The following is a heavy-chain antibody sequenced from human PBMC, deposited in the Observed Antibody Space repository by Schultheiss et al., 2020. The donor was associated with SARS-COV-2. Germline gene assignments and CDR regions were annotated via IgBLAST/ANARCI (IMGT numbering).Heavy chain of an antibody. CDR3: ARINIVVVPAARPDTYYYYGMDV. V-gene: IGHV4-4*07. D-gene: IGHD2-2*01. CDR1: GGSISSYY. J-gene: IGHJ6*02. Sequence: SETLSLTCTVSGGSISSYYWSWIRQPAGKGLEWIGRIYTSGSTNYNSSLKSRVTISVDTSKNQFSLKLSSVTAADTAVYYCARINIVVVPAARPDTYYYYGMDVWGQGTTVTVSS. CDR2: IYTSGST.